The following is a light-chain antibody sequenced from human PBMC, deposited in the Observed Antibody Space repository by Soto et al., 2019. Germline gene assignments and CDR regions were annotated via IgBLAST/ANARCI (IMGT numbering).Light chain of an antibody. V-gene: IGKV3-15*01. CDR3: QHYNSWPLT. Sequence: ETVMTQSPASLSVSPGERATLSCRASHSVSNNLAWYQQKPGQAPRLLIYHASTRATGIPARFSGSESGTELTLAIDSVQSEDSAVYYGQHYNSWPLTFGGGTKVEIK. CDR1: HSVSNN. J-gene: IGKJ4*01. CDR2: HAS.